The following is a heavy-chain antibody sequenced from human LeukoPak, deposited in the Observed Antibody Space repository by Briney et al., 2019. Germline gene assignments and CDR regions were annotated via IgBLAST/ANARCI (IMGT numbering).Heavy chain of an antibody. CDR3: ARFYYDSFGWFDP. J-gene: IGHJ5*02. CDR2: IYYSGST. CDR1: GGSISSYY. Sequence: SETLSLTCTVSGGSISSYYWSWIRQPPGKGLEWIGYIYYSGSTNYNPSLKSRVTISVDTSKSQFSLKLSSVTAADTAVYYCARFYYDSFGWFDPWGQGTLVTVSS. V-gene: IGHV4-59*01. D-gene: IGHD3-22*01.